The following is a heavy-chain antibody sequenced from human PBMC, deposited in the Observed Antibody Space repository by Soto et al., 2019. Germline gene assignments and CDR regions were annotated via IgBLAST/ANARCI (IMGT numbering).Heavy chain of an antibody. V-gene: IGHV3-64D*08. CDR2: ISSNGGST. CDR1: GFTFSSYA. CDR3: VKDMVCSGGSCYSSGFDY. J-gene: IGHJ4*02. Sequence: PGGSLRLSCSASGFTFSSYAMHWVRQAPGKGLEYVSAISSNGGSTYYADSVKGRFTISRDNSKNTLYLQMSSLRAEDTAVYYCVKDMVCSGGSCYSSGFDYWGQGTLVTVSA. D-gene: IGHD2-15*01.